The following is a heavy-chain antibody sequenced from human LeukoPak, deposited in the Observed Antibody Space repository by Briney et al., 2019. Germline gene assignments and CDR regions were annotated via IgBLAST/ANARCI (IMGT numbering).Heavy chain of an antibody. CDR3: ARDVVVVVAATIGVNWFDP. D-gene: IGHD2-15*01. CDR1: GFTFTSSA. Sequence: TSVKVSCKASGFTFTSSAMQWVRQARGQRLEWIGWIVVGSGNTNYAQKFQERVTITRDMSTSTAYMELSSLRSEDTAVYYCARDVVVVVAATIGVNWFDPWGQGTLVTVSS. V-gene: IGHV1-58*02. CDR2: IVVGSGNT. J-gene: IGHJ5*02.